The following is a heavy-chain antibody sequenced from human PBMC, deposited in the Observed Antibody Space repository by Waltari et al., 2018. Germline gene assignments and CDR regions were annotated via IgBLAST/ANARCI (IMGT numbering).Heavy chain of an antibody. CDR3: ARSYLHDPVDY. J-gene: IGHJ4*02. V-gene: IGHV4-34*01. D-gene: IGHD1-1*01. CDR1: GGSFSGYY. CDR2: INHSGST. Sequence: QVQLQQWGAGLLKPSETLSLTCAVYGGSFSGYYWSWIRQPPGKGLEWIGEINHSGSTNYNPSLKSRVTISVDTSKNQFSLKLSSVTAADTAVYYCARSYLHDPVDYWGQGTLVTVSS.